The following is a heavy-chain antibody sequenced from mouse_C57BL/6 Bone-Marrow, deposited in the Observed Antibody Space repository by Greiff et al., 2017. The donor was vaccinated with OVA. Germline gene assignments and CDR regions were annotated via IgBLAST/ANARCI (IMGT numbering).Heavy chain of an antibody. D-gene: IGHD1-1*01. Sequence: VQLKESGGDLVKPGGSLTLSCAASGFTFSSYGMSWVRQTPDKRLEWVATISSGGSYTYYPDSVKGRFTLSRDNAKNTLYLQMSNLKSEDTAMYYCASLITTVVSYYFDYWGQGTTLTVSS. CDR2: ISSGGSYT. CDR3: ASLITTVVSYYFDY. J-gene: IGHJ2*01. V-gene: IGHV5-6*01. CDR1: GFTFSSYG.